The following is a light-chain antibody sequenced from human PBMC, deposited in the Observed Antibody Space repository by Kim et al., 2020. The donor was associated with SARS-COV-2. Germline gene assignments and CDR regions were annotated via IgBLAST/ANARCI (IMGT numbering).Light chain of an antibody. CDR2: DAS. J-gene: IGKJ2*01. CDR3: QQRTNRLPYT. Sequence: EIVLTQSPATLSLSPGERATLSCRASQSIGYFLAWFQQKPGQAPRLLIYDASSRVTGIPARFSGSGSGTDFTLTISSLEPEDFALYYCQQRTNRLPYTFGQGTKLEI. V-gene: IGKV3-11*01. CDR1: QSIGYF.